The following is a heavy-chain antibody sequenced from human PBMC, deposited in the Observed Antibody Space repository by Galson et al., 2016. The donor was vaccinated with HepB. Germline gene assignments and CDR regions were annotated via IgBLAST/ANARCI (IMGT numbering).Heavy chain of an antibody. Sequence: SLRLSCAASGFTVVKYWMSWLRQAPGKGLEWVANINQDGSQKYYVDSVRGRFTISRDGSLNLQMKSLRGEDTAVYYCARVGGWGARRPQYFQHCGQGTLVTVAS. CDR3: ARVGGWGARRPQYFQH. J-gene: IGHJ1*01. CDR1: GFTVVKYW. D-gene: IGHD3-16*01. CDR2: INQDGSQK. V-gene: IGHV3-7*01.